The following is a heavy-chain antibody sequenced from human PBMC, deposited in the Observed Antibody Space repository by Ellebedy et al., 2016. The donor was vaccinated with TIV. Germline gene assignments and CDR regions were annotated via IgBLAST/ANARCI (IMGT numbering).Heavy chain of an antibody. Sequence: GESLKISCAASWFPFSSTWMHWVRQGPGKGLEWVARIKSDGSSTNYADSVKGRFSISRDNAKNTLYLQMNSLRAEDTAVYYCTRDNYWSIDYWGQGALVTVSS. CDR3: TRDNYWSIDY. V-gene: IGHV3-74*01. CDR1: WFPFSSTW. J-gene: IGHJ4*02. CDR2: IKSDGSST. D-gene: IGHD2-8*02.